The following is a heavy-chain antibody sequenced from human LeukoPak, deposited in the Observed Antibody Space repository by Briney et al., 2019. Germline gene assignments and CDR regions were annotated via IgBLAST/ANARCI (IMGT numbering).Heavy chain of an antibody. CDR1: GYSFTNNY. CDR2: INPSGGNT. J-gene: IGHJ4*02. CDR3: ARDQGLTGYFDY. D-gene: IGHD3-9*01. V-gene: IGHV1-46*01. Sequence: ASVRVSCKTSGYSFTNNYMHWVRQAPGQGLEWMGIINPSGGNTNYAQKFQGRVTVTRDMSTTTVYMELSSLTFDDTAVYYCARDQGLTGYFDYWGQGTLVTVSP.